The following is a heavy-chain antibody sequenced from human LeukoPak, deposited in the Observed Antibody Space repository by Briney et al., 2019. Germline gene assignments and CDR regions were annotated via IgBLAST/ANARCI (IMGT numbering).Heavy chain of an antibody. CDR3: AREERDGYNYYWYFDL. V-gene: IGHV3-21*01. Sequence: PGGSLRLSCAASGFTFSSYSMNWVRQAPGKGLEWVSSISSSSSYIYYADSVKGRFTISRDNAKNSLYLQMNSLRAEDTAVYYSAREERDGYNYYWYFDLWGRGTLVTVSS. CDR2: ISSSSSYI. J-gene: IGHJ2*01. CDR1: GFTFSSYS. D-gene: IGHD5-24*01.